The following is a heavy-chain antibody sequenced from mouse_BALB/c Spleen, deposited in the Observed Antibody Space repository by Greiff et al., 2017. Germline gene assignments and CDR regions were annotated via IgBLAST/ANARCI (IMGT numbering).Heavy chain of an antibody. J-gene: IGHJ3*01. CDR2: ISYSGST. V-gene: IGHV3-2*02. Sequence: EVQLQESGPGLVKPSQSLSLTCTVTGYSITSDYAWNWIRQFPGNKLEWMGYISYSGSTSYNPSLKSRISITRDTSKNQFFLQLNSVTTEDTATYYCASYDYDYWFAYWGQGTLVTVSA. CDR3: ASYDYDYWFAY. D-gene: IGHD2-4*01. CDR1: GYSITSDYA.